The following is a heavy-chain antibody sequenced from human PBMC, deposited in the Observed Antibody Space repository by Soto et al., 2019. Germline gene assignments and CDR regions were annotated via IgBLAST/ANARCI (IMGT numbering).Heavy chain of an antibody. CDR2: ISAYNGNT. CDR1: GYTFTSYG. V-gene: IGHV1-18*01. Sequence: ASVKVSCKASGYTFTSYGIIWVRQAPGQGLEWMGWISAYNGNTNYAQKLQGRVTMTTDTSTSTAYMELRSLRSDDTAVYYCARGGECSGGSCYPNSFDYWGQGTLVTVSS. J-gene: IGHJ4*02. CDR3: ARGGECSGGSCYPNSFDY. D-gene: IGHD2-15*01.